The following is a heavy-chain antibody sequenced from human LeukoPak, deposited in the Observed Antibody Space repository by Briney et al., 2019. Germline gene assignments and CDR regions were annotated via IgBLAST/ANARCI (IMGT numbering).Heavy chain of an antibody. J-gene: IGHJ4*02. CDR1: GFTFSSYG. V-gene: IGHV3-30*18. CDR3: AKDRYSYAFEYSDS. CDR2: ISNDGSKK. Sequence: GGSLRLSCTASGFTFSSYGMHWVRQAPGKGLDWVAVISNDGSKKYYADSVKGRFTISRDNSKNTLSLQVSSLRTEDTAVYYCAKDRYSYAFEYSDSWGQGTLVTVSS. D-gene: IGHD5-18*01.